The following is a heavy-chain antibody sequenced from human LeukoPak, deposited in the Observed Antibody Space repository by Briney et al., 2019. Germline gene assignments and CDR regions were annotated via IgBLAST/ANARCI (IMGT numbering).Heavy chain of an antibody. CDR2: IYPGDSKT. V-gene: IGHV5-51*01. Sequence: GESLKISWKASGYRFTNYWIGWVRQMPGKGLEWMGIIYPGDSKTFYSPSFQGQVTISADKSITTAYLQWSSLKASDTAIYYCTRQPNPDFDYWGQGTLVTVSS. CDR1: GYRFTNYW. J-gene: IGHJ4*02. CDR3: TRQPNPDFDY. D-gene: IGHD1-14*01.